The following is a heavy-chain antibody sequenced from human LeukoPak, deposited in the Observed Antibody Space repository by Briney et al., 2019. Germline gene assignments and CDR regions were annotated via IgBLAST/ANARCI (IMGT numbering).Heavy chain of an antibody. CDR2: ISPSGDIT. D-gene: IGHD5-12*01. Sequence: GGSLRLSCVASGFTFSTYWMSWVRQAPGKGLGWVSGISPSGDITYYADSVKGRFTISRDNSKNTLYLQMNSLRAEDTAVYYCAAEGGYDSNYWGQGTLVTVSS. CDR1: GFTFSTYW. V-gene: IGHV3-23*01. CDR3: AAEGGYDSNY. J-gene: IGHJ4*02.